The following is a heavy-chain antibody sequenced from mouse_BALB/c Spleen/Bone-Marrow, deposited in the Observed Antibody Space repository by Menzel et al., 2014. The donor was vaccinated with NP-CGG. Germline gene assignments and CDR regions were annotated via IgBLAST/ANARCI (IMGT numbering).Heavy chain of an antibody. CDR1: GYTFSSYW. CDR3: AREDITTVVEMDY. J-gene: IGHJ4*01. D-gene: IGHD1-1*01. V-gene: IGHV1-9*01. CDR2: ILPGSGNT. Sequence: QVQLQQSGAALMKPGASVKISCKATGYTFSSYWIEWVKQRPGHGLEWIGEILPGSGNTNYNEKFKGKATFTADTSSNTAYMQLSSLASEDSAVYYCAREDITTVVEMDYWGQGTSVTVSS.